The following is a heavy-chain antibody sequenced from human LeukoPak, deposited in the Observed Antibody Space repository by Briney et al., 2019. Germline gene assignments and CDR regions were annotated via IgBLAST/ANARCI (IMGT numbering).Heavy chain of an antibody. CDR2: INWNGGST. CDR1: GFTFDYYG. V-gene: IGHV3-20*04. CDR3: ARDRYYDTSDFLDY. J-gene: IGHJ4*02. Sequence: GGSLRLSCAASGFTFDYYGMTWVRHAPGKGLEWVSGINWNGGSTDYTDSVKGRFTISRDNTKNSLYLQMNSLRADDTAFYYCARDRYYDTSDFLDYWGQGTLVTVSS. D-gene: IGHD3-22*01.